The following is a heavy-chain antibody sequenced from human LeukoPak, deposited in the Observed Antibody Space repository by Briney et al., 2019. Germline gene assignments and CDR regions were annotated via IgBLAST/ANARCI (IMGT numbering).Heavy chain of an antibody. Sequence: SVKVSCKASGSTFSNYAITWVRQAPGQGLEWMGGIIPIFGTASYAQKFQGRVTITADESTSTAYMEVSSLRSEDTAVYYCATLSTNDYGDYWGQGTLVTVSS. CDR1: GSTFSNYA. J-gene: IGHJ4*02. V-gene: IGHV1-69*13. D-gene: IGHD2-8*01. CDR2: IIPIFGTA. CDR3: ATLSTNDYGDY.